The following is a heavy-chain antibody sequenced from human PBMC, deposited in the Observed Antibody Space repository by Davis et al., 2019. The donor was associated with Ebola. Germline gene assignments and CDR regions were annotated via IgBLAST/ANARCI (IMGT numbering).Heavy chain of an antibody. CDR1: GGSISGHY. Sequence: PGGSLRLSCTVSGGSISGHYWSWIRQPPGKGLEWIGYVFHSGTTNYNPSLKSRVTMTVDKSKNQFSLKVSSVTAADTAVYYCARMVEWATILDSWGQGAPVTVSS. J-gene: IGHJ4*02. CDR3: ARMVEWATILDS. D-gene: IGHD5-24*01. V-gene: IGHV4-59*11. CDR2: VFHSGTT.